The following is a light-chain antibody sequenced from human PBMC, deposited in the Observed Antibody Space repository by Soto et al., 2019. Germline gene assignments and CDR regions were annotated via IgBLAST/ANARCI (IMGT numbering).Light chain of an antibody. CDR2: AAS. Sequence: DIQMTQSPSSLSASVGDRVTITCRASQGVSNSLAWFQQKPGKGPKSLIYAASSLQSGVPSRFSGSGYGTDFTITISSLQPEDFATYYCQQYDSYSTPPTFGQGTKVDIK. CDR1: QGVSNS. J-gene: IGKJ1*01. V-gene: IGKV1-16*01. CDR3: QQYDSYSTPPT.